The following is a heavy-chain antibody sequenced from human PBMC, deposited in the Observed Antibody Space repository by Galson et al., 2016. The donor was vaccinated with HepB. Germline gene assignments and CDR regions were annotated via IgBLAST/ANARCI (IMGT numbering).Heavy chain of an antibody. D-gene: IGHD1-1*01. CDR3: ARGPFLETSGADDGFDI. CDR2: IYFSGST. V-gene: IGHV4-59*01. Sequence: SETLSLTCTVSGGSINSYYWSWIRQPPGKGLEWLGYIYFSGSTNYNPSLQSRVTISVDRSKYQLSLKLSSVTAADTAVYFCARGPFLETSGADDGFDIWGQGKMVIVSS. CDR1: GGSINSYY. J-gene: IGHJ3*02.